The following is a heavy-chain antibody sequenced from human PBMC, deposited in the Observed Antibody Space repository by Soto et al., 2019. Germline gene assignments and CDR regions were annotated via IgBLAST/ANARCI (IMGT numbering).Heavy chain of an antibody. CDR1: GFTFSSYG. Sequence: QVQLVESGGGVVQPGRSLRLSCAASGFTFSSYGMHWVRQAPGKGLEWVAVISYDGSNKYYADSVKGRFTISRDNSKNTLYLQMNSLRAEDTAVYYWAKDGNYYDSSGPLDYWGQGTLVTVSS. J-gene: IGHJ4*02. V-gene: IGHV3-30*18. D-gene: IGHD3-22*01. CDR2: ISYDGSNK. CDR3: AKDGNYYDSSGPLDY.